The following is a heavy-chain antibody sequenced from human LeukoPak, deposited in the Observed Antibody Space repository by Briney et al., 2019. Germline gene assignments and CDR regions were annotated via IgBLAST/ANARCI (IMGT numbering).Heavy chain of an antibody. J-gene: IGHJ4*02. CDR2: IWYDGSNK. V-gene: IGHV3-33*06. CDR3: AKGYSSGYLLDY. CDR1: GFTFSSYS. D-gene: IGHD3-22*01. Sequence: GGSLRLSCAASGFTFSSYSMHWVRQAPGKGLEWVAVIWYDGSNKYYADSVKGRFTISRDNSKNTLYLQMNSLRAEDTAVYYCAKGYSSGYLLDYWGQGTLVTVSS.